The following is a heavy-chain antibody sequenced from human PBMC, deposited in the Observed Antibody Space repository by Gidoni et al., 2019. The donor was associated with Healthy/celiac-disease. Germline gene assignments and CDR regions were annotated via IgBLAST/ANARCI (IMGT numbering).Heavy chain of an antibody. V-gene: IGHV3-33*01. Sequence: QVQLVESGGGVVQPGRSLRLSCAASGFTFSSHGMDWVRQAPGKGLEWVAVIWYDGSNKYYADSVKGRFTISRDNSKNTLYLQMNSLRAEDTAVYYCAREYYYGYFDIWGQGTMVTVSS. D-gene: IGHD3-10*01. CDR1: GFTFSSHG. J-gene: IGHJ3*02. CDR3: AREYYYGYFDI. CDR2: IWYDGSNK.